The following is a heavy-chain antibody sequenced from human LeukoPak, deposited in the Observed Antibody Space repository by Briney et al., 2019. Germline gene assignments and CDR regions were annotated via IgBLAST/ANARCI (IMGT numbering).Heavy chain of an antibody. CDR2: ISGSGGST. CDR3: AKDPYGSPSHYYMDV. CDR1: GFTFSSYA. D-gene: IGHD6-13*01. Sequence: TGGSLRLSCAASGFTFSSYAMSWVRQAPGKGLEWVSAISGSGGSTYYADSVKGRFTISRDNSKNTLYLQMNSLRAEDTAVYYCAKDPYGSPSHYYMDVWGKGTTVTVSS. J-gene: IGHJ6*03. V-gene: IGHV3-23*01.